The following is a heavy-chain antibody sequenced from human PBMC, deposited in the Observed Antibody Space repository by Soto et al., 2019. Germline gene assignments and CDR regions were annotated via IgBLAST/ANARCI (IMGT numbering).Heavy chain of an antibody. Sequence: PWGSMRLGCAASGFSVRDYGLSLVRQAPGKGLEWVSHITTGHSTYYADSVKGRFTISRDNSKSTLFLQMHSLRAEDTAVYYCAKKRSGIYHFDYWGQGTLVTVPS. CDR1: GFSVRDYG. CDR2: ITTGHST. V-gene: IGHV3-23*01. CDR3: AKKRSGIYHFDY. D-gene: IGHD1-26*01. J-gene: IGHJ4*02.